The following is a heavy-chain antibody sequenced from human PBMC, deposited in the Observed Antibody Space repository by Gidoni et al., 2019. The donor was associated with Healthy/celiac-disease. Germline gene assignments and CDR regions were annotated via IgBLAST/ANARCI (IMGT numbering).Heavy chain of an antibody. Sequence: QITLKASGPTLVKPTQTLTLTCTFSGFSLSTRGVGVGCIRQPPGKALEWLALIYWDDDKRYSPYLKSRLTITKETSKNQVVLTMTKMDPVDTATYYCAHAPIAAAGKHYYYGMDVWGQGTTVTVSS. J-gene: IGHJ6*02. CDR1: GFSLSTRGVG. D-gene: IGHD6-13*01. CDR2: IYWDDDK. CDR3: AHAPIAAAGKHYYYGMDV. V-gene: IGHV2-5*02.